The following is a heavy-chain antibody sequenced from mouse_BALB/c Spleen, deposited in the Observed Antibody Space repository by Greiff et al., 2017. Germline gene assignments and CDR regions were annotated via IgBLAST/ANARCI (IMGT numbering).Heavy chain of an antibody. V-gene: IGHV1-14*01. D-gene: IGHD2-10*02. J-gene: IGHJ4*01. CDR1: GYTFTSYV. Sequence: EVQLQQFGAELVKPGASVKMSCKASGYTFTSYVMHWVKQKPGQGLEWIGYINPYNDGTKYNEKFKGKATLTSDKSSSTAYMELSSLTSEDSAVYYCAALYGNYAMDYWGQGTSVTVSS. CDR3: AALYGNYAMDY. CDR2: INPYNDGT.